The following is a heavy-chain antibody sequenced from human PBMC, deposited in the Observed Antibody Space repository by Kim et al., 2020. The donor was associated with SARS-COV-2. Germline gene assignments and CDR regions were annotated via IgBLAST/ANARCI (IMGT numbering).Heavy chain of an antibody. CDR3: AKRRGYFDY. CDR1: GFTFSNYG. J-gene: IGHJ4*02. CDR2: ISGSGGST. Sequence: GGSLRLSCATSGFTFSNYGMSWVRQAPGKGLEWVSGISGSGGSTNYADPVKGRFTISRDNSKNTLFLQMNSLRAEDTAVYYCAKRRGYFDYWGQGTLVTVSS. V-gene: IGHV3-23*01.